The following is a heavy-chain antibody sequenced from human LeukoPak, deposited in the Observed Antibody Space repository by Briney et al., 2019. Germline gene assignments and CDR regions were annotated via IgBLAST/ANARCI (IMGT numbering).Heavy chain of an antibody. V-gene: IGHV4-34*01. CDR1: GGSFSGYY. CDR3: ARTWNPRVQRYYYYGMDV. CDR2: INHSGST. D-gene: IGHD1-1*01. J-gene: IGHJ6*02. Sequence: RTSETLSLTCAAYGGSFSGYYWSWIRQPPGKGLEWIGEINHSGSTNYNPSLKSRVTISVDTSKNQFSLKLSSVTAADTAVYYCARTWNPRVQRYYYYGMDVWGQGTTVTVSS.